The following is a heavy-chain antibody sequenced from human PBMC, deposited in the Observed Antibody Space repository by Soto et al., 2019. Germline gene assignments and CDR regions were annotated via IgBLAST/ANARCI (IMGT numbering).Heavy chain of an antibody. J-gene: IGHJ6*02. CDR1: GGSFSGYY. D-gene: IGHD1-26*01. Sequence: SETLSLTCAVYGGSFSGYYWSWIRQPPGKGLEWIGEINHSGSTNYNPSLKSRVTISVDTSKNQFSLKLSSVTAADTAVYYCARVFRHGTYDMEVWGQGTTVTVSS. CDR2: INHSGST. CDR3: ARVFRHGTYDMEV. V-gene: IGHV4-34*01.